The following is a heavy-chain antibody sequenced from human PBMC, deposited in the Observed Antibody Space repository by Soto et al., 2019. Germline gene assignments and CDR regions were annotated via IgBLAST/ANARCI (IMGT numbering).Heavy chain of an antibody. CDR1: GYTFANYG. V-gene: IGHV1-18*04. J-gene: IGHJ6*03. CDR3: ATMTTQDYSHYYLNV. Sequence: QAQLEQSGGEVKKSGASVKVSCKASGYTFANYGISWVRQAPGQGLEWMGWISIHNGNTNFAQKFQGRVNLTTDTTASTANIELRSLTSDDTAAYYCATMTTQDYSHYYLNVGGKGTTVTVSS. CDR2: ISIHNGNT.